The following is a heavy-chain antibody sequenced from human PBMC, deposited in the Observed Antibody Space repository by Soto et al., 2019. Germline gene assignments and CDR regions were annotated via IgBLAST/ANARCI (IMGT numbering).Heavy chain of an antibody. J-gene: IGHJ4*02. CDR1: GFTFSSYA. D-gene: IGHD3-10*01. CDR2: ISGSGGST. V-gene: IGHV3-23*01. CDR3: AKDLSWFGELLIDY. Sequence: PGGSLRLSCAASGFTFSSYAMSWVRQAPGKGLEWVSAISGSGGSTYYADSVKGRFTISRDNSKNTLYLQMNSLRAEDTAVYYCAKDLSWFGELLIDYWGQGTLVTVSS.